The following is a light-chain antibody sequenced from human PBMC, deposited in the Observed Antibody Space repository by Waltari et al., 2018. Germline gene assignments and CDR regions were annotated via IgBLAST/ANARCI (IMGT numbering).Light chain of an antibody. CDR3: MQGTHWPVYS. CDR1: RSLVHSNGNTY. J-gene: IGKJ2*03. V-gene: IGKV2-30*02. CDR2: RVS. Sequence: DVVLTQSPLSLPVTLGQPASISCRSSRSLVHSNGNTYLAWFHQRPGQSPRRLLYRVSERDSGVPDRFNGSGSDTDFTLRISRVEAEDVGLYYCMQGTHWPVYSFGQGTKLEIK.